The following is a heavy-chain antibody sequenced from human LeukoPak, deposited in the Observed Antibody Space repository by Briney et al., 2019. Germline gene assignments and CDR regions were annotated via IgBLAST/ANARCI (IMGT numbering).Heavy chain of an antibody. Sequence: VASMKVSCKASGGTFSSYAISWVRQAPGQGLEWMGGIIPIFGTTNYAQKFQGRVTITADKSTSTAYMELSSLRSEDTAVYYCAFSVLRYFDWSHPDYYYYYYMDVWGKGTTVTVSS. CDR2: IIPIFGTT. V-gene: IGHV1-69*06. CDR1: GGTFSSYA. J-gene: IGHJ6*03. D-gene: IGHD3-9*01. CDR3: AFSVLRYFDWSHPDYYYYYYMDV.